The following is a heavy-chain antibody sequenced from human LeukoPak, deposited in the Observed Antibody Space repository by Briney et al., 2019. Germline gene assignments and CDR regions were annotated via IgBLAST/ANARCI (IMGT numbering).Heavy chain of an antibody. CDR3: ARRQIAVAGAFDY. CDR1: GFTFSSYS. Sequence: GGSLRLSCAASGFTFSSYSINWVRQAPGKGLEWVSSISSSSSYIYYADSVKGRFTISRDNAKNSLYLQMNSLRAEDTAIYYCARRQIAVAGAFDYWGQGTLVTVSS. CDR2: ISSSSSYI. V-gene: IGHV3-21*01. J-gene: IGHJ4*02. D-gene: IGHD6-19*01.